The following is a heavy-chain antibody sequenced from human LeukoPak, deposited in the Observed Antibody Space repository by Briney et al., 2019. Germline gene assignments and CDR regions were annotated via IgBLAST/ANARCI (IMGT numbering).Heavy chain of an antibody. CDR3: AREVGSGNSDRYFDY. CDR2: INSDGSGT. D-gene: IGHD3-10*01. V-gene: IGHV3-74*01. Sequence: GGSLRLSCAASGFTFSSYWMHWVRQAPGKGLVWVSRINSDGSGTNYADSVKGRFTISRDNSNNTLYLQMKSLRAEDTAVYYCAREVGSGNSDRYFDYRGQGTLVTVSS. J-gene: IGHJ4*02. CDR1: GFTFSSYW.